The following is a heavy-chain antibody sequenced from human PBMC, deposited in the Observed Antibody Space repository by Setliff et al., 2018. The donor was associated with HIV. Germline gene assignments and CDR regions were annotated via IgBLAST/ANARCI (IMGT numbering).Heavy chain of an antibody. J-gene: IGHJ5*02. V-gene: IGHV3-7*01. D-gene: IGHD2-8*01. CDR3: AALSLRTNSVYGIISTRFDP. CDR2: IKEDGSEK. Sequence: QPGGSLRLSCAASGFTFRRYWMNWVRQAPGKGLEWVANIKEDGSEKYYVDSVKGRFTISRDKVKNSLYLQMNSLRVEDTAGYYCAALSLRTNSVYGIISTRFDPWGQGTLVTVS. CDR1: GFTFRRYW.